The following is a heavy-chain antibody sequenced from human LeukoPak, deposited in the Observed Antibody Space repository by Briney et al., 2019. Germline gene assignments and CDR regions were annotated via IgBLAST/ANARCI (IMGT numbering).Heavy chain of an antibody. V-gene: IGHV4-34*01. CDR3: AGHVSAAAGGR. J-gene: IGHJ4*02. CDR2: IHHSGST. D-gene: IGHD6-13*01. CDR1: GGSVRDNY. Sequence: TSGTLSLTCAVYGGSVRDNYWSWIRQPPGKGLEWIGEIHHSGSTKYNPSLKSRVTISLDTSKNQFSLKLNSMTAADTAVYYCAGHVSAAAGGRWGQGTLVTVSS.